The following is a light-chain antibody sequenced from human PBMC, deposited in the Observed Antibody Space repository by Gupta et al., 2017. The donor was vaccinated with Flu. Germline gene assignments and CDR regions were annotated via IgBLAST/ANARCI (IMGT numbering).Light chain of an antibody. V-gene: IGLV2-14*01. J-gene: IGLJ1*01. CDR1: SSDVGGYDY. CDR3: SSYTSTNDFYV. Sequence: QSALTQPASVSGSPGPSITISCTGTSSDVGGYDYVSWYQQHPCRAPKLIIYEVTNRPSGVADRFAGSKSGTTATLTISGLQPEDESDFYCSSYTSTNDFYVFGSGTKVTVV. CDR2: EVT.